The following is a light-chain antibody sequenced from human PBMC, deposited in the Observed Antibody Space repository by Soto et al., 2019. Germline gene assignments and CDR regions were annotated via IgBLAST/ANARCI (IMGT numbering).Light chain of an antibody. CDR1: QGISNY. V-gene: IGKV1-17*03. Sequence: IQLTQSPYVMPASAGVRVAIPCLACQGISNYLAWFQQKPGKVPKRLIYAAPKLQSGVPSRFSGSGPGTEFSLTISSLQPEDFATYYCLQHNSYPRTFGQGTKVDIK. CDR2: AAP. J-gene: IGKJ1*01. CDR3: LQHNSYPRT.